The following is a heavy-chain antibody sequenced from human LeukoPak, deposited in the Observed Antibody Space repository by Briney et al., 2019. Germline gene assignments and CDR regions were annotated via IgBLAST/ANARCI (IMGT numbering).Heavy chain of an antibody. CDR3: ARSYDSSGYYLGARLNFDY. CDR1: GGSISSGSYY. CDR2: IYTSGST. Sequence: PSETLSLTCTVSGGSISSGSYYWSWIRQPAGKGLEWIGRIYTSGSTNYNPSLKSRVTISVDTSKNQFSLKLSSVTAADTAVYYCARSYDSSGYYLGARLNFDYWGQGTLVTVSS. J-gene: IGHJ4*02. V-gene: IGHV4-61*02. D-gene: IGHD3-22*01.